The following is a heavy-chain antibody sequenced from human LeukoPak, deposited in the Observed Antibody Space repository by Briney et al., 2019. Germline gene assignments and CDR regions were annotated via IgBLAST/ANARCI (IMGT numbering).Heavy chain of an antibody. Sequence: ASVKVSCKASGYTFTGYYMHWVRQAPGQGLEWMGWINPNSGNTGYAQKFQGRVTMTRNTSISTAYMELSSLRSEDTAVYYCARGKKPYDSSGYYLDYWGQGTLVTVSS. CDR1: GYTFTGYY. CDR2: INPNSGNT. J-gene: IGHJ4*02. V-gene: IGHV1-8*02. D-gene: IGHD3-22*01. CDR3: ARGKKPYDSSGYYLDY.